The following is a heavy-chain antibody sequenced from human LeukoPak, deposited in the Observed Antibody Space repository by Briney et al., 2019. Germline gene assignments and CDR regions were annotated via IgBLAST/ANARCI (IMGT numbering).Heavy chain of an antibody. CDR2: IYYTGST. V-gene: IGHV4-39*01. D-gene: IGHD6-19*01. J-gene: IGHJ4*02. CDR3: ARLAGDYFDY. CDR1: GGSIGSSSYY. Sequence: SETLSLTCTVSGGSIGSSSYYWGWIRQPPGKGVEFIGNIYYTGSTYYNPSLKSRVTISVDTSKSQISLRLSSVTAADTAVYYCARLAGDYFDYWGQGTLVTVSS.